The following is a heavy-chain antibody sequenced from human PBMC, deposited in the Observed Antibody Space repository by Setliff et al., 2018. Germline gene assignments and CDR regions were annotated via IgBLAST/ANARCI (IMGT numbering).Heavy chain of an antibody. Sequence: GASVKVSCKASGYTFTGYYMYWVRQAPGQGLEWMGWITPNSGGTNYAQKFQGRVSMTTDTSTSTAYMELRSLRSDDTAVYYCARDKLEYCTSTSCFAAYWGHGTLVTVSS. J-gene: IGHJ4*01. CDR1: GYTFTGYY. CDR2: ITPNSGGT. CDR3: ARDKLEYCTSTSCFAAY. D-gene: IGHD2-2*01. V-gene: IGHV1-2*02.